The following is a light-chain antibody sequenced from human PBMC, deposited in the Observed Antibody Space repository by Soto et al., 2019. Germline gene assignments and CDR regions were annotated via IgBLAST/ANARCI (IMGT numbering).Light chain of an antibody. Sequence: EIVLAQSPAPLSLSPGERATPSCRASQSVSSYLAWYQQKPGQAPRLLIYGASSRATGIPDRFSGSGSGTDFTLTISRLEPEEFAVYYCQQYGSSPKTVGQGTKVDIK. V-gene: IGKV3-20*01. J-gene: IGKJ1*01. CDR2: GAS. CDR3: QQYGSSPKT. CDR1: QSVSSY.